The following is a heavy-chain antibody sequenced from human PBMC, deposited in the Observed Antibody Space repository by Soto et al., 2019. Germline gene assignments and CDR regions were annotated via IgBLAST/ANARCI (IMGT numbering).Heavy chain of an antibody. CDR1: GDSFNSYA. J-gene: IGHJ6*02. CDR2: IIPIFHTA. D-gene: IGHD2-2*01. V-gene: IGHV1-69*01. CDR3: ARVGYCNTTNCLFYYYHYGMDV. Sequence: QVQLVQSGAEVKKPGSSVKVSCKASGDSFNSYAISWVRQAPGQGLEWMGGIIPIFHTANHAQKFQARVTMTADESARTAYMGLSGLRSEDTAVYYCARVGYCNTTNCLFYYYHYGMDVWGQGTTVTVS.